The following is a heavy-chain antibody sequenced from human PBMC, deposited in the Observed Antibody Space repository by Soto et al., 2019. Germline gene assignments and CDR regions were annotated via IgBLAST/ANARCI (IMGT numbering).Heavy chain of an antibody. Sequence: QVQLQESGPGLVKPSQTLSLTCTVSGGSITSGGHYWSWIRQPPGQGREWIGDIYSSGSTYYHPSVKRRVTITIETSKNHNSRKVRSVTVAEQAVYYCATDHGGITIFGDPYGLDVWGQGSTVTASS. CDR2: IYSSGST. CDR3: ATDHGGITIFGDPYGLDV. V-gene: IGHV4-31*03. J-gene: IGHJ6*02. D-gene: IGHD3-3*01. CDR1: GGSITSGGHY.